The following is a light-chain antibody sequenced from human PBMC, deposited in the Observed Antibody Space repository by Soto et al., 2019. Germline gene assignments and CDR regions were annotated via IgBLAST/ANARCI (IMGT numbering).Light chain of an antibody. CDR3: QQYGSSPWT. CDR2: GAS. CDR1: QSVSSSY. J-gene: IGKJ1*01. V-gene: IGKV3-20*01. Sequence: EIVLTQSPGTLSLSPGERATLSCRASQSVSSSYLAWYQQKPGQAPRPLIYGASSRAIGIPDRFSGSGSGTDFTLIISRLEPEDFEVYYCQQYGSSPWTFGQGNNVEIK.